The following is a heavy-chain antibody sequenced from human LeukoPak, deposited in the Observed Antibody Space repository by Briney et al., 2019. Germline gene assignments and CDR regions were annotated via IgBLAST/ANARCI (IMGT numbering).Heavy chain of an antibody. CDR2: IIPIFGTA. V-gene: IGHV1-69*06. D-gene: IGHD1-7*01. J-gene: IGHJ4*02. CDR1: GGTLSNNV. CDR3: ARDSLTGTTLFDY. Sequence: SVKVSCKASGGTLSNNVVSWVRQAPGQGLEWMGGIIPIFGTANYAQKFQGRVTITADTSTSTAYMELRSLRSDDTAVYYCARDSLTGTTLFDYWGQGTLVTVSS.